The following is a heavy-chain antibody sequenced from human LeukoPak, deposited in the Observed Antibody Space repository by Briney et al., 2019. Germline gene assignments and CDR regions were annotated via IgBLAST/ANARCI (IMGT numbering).Heavy chain of an antibody. Sequence: PGRSLRLSCAASGFTFDDYAMHWVRQAPGKGLEWVSGITWNSGKIGYADSVKGRFTISRDNAKSSLYLQMNSLRAEDTAFYYCAINGGGDSGYGNFDYWGQGTLVTVSS. V-gene: IGHV3-9*01. CDR3: AINGGGDSGYGNFDY. D-gene: IGHD5-12*01. CDR2: ITWNSGKI. CDR1: GFTFDDYA. J-gene: IGHJ4*02.